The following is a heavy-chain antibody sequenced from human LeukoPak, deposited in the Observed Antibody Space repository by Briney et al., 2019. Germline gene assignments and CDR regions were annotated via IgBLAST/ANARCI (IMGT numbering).Heavy chain of an antibody. Sequence: SETLSLTCTVSGGSISSYYWSWIRQPPGKGLEWIGYIYYSGSTNYNPSLKSRVTISVDTSKNQFCLKLSSVTAADTAVYYCAREPHSGSYQSYWYFDLWGRGTLVTVSS. CDR2: IYYSGST. V-gene: IGHV4-59*01. J-gene: IGHJ2*01. CDR3: AREPHSGSYQSYWYFDL. D-gene: IGHD1-26*01. CDR1: GGSISSYY.